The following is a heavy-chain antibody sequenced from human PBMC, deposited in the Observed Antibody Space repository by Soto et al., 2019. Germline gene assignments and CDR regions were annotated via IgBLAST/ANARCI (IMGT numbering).Heavy chain of an antibody. V-gene: IGHV4-4*02. J-gene: IGHJ4*02. CDR3: AGEGSGGAFFDY. D-gene: IGHD3-10*01. Sequence: QVQLQESGPGLVKPSGTLSLTCAVSGGSISSSNWWSWVRQPPGMRLEWIGETHHRGTTNYNPSLKSRXXLXVXXPKRQFSLKLSSVTAADTALYYCAGEGSGGAFFDYWGQGTLVTVSS. CDR1: GGSISSSNW. CDR2: THHRGTT.